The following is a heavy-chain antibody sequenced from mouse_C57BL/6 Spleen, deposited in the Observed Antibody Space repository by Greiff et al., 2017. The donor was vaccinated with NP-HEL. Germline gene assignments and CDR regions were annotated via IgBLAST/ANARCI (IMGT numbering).Heavy chain of an antibody. D-gene: IGHD1-2*01. CDR1: GYSITSGYY. CDR2: ISYDGSN. J-gene: IGHJ2*01. Sequence: EVKLQESGPGLVKPSQSLSLTCSVTGYSITSGYYWNWIRQFPGNKLEWMGYISYDGSNNYNPSLKNRISITRDTSKNQFFLKLNSVTTEDTATYYCARGGTTAYYFDYWGQGTTLTVSS. V-gene: IGHV3-6*01. CDR3: ARGGTTAYYFDY.